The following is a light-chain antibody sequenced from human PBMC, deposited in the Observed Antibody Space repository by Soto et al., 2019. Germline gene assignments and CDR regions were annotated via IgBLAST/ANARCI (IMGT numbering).Light chain of an antibody. CDR3: QHYNSYSEA. V-gene: IGKV1-5*03. CDR2: KAS. J-gene: IGKJ1*01. CDR1: QTISSW. Sequence: DIQMTQSPSTLSGSVGDRVTITCRASQTISSWLAWYQQKPGKAPKLLIYKASTLKSGVPSRFSGSGSGTEFTLTISRLPPDDFATYYCQHYNSYSEAFGQGNKVELK.